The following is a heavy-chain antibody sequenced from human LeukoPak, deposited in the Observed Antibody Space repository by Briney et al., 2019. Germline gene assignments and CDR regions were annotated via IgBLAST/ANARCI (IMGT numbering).Heavy chain of an antibody. CDR1: GGSISSGSYY. D-gene: IGHD6-19*01. CDR2: IYTSGST. CDR3: ARAGYSSGWGGY. J-gene: IGHJ4*02. Sequence: SQTLSLTCTVSGGSISSGSYYWSWIRQPAGKGLEWIGRIYTSGSTNYNPSLKSRVTISVDTSKNQFSLKLSSVTAADTAVYYCARAGYSSGWGGYWGQGTLVTVSS. V-gene: IGHV4-61*02.